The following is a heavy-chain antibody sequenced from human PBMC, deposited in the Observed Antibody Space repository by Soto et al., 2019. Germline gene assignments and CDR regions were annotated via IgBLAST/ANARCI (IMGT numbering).Heavy chain of an antibody. CDR3: AKVPLAVAGPLDY. CDR1: GFTFSSYG. V-gene: IGHV3-30*18. Sequence: QVQLVESGGGVVQPGRSLRLSCAASGFTFSSYGMHWVRQAPGKGLEWVAVISYDGSNKYYADSVKGRFTISRDNSKNTLYLQMNSLRAEDTAVYYCAKVPLAVAGPLDYWGQGTLVTVSS. CDR2: ISYDGSNK. J-gene: IGHJ4*02. D-gene: IGHD6-19*01.